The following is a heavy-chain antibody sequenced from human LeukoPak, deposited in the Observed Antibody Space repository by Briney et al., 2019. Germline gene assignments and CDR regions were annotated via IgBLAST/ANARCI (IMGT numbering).Heavy chain of an antibody. V-gene: IGHV3-30*04. CDR2: ISYDGRDK. D-gene: IGHD2-15*01. J-gene: IGHJ4*02. Sequence: PGGSLRLSCAASGFTFSSYAMPWVRQAPGKGLEWVAVISYDGRDKYYADSVKGRFTISRDNSKNTLYLQMNSLRAEDTAVYYCARDVAGAFDYWGQGTLVIVSS. CDR1: GFTFSSYA. CDR3: ARDVAGAFDY.